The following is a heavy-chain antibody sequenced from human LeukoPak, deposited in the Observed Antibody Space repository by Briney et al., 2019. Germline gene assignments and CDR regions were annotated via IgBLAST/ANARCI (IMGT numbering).Heavy chain of an antibody. CDR3: AKGHYMDV. CDR1: GFTFSSYG. V-gene: IGHV3-30*02. CDR2: IRHDGSNK. Sequence: GGSLRLSCAASGFTFSSYGIHWVRQAPGKGLEWVAFIRHDGSNKYYADSVKGRFTISRDNSKSTLYLQMNSLRAEDTAVYYCAKGHYMDVWGKGTTVTISS. J-gene: IGHJ6*03.